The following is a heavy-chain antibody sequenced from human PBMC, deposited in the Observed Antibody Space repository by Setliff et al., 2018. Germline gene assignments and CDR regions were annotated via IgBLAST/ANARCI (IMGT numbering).Heavy chain of an antibody. CDR1: GYSISSGYI. J-gene: IGHJ4*02. CDR3: ARDLGHGGDSDY. Sequence: SETLSLTCTVSGYSISSGYIWGWIRQPPGKGLEWVGNIGHTGSINYNPSLKSRLTIARDTSKNQVSLKLNSVTATDTAVYYCARDLGHGGDSDYWGQGILVTVSS. CDR2: IGHTGSI. D-gene: IGHD2-21*02. V-gene: IGHV4-38-2*02.